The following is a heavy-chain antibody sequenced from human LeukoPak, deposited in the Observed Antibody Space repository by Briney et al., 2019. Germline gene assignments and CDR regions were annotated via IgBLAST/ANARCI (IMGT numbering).Heavy chain of an antibody. D-gene: IGHD5-24*01. Sequence: GGSLRLSCAASGFTFDDYTMHWVRQAPGKGQEWVSLIRWDGGSTYYADSVKGRFTISRDNSKNSLYLQMNSLRTEDTALYYRAKEGDGYHWGQGTMVTASS. CDR2: IRWDGGST. V-gene: IGHV3-43*01. J-gene: IGHJ3*01. CDR1: GFTFDDYT. CDR3: AKEGDGYH.